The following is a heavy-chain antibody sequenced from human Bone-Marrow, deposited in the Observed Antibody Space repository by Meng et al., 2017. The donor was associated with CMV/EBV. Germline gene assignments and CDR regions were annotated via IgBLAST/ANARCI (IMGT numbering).Heavy chain of an antibody. V-gene: IGHV4-30-4*08. Sequence: LRLSCTVPGGSISSGDYYWSWIRQPPGKGLEWIGYIYYSGSTYYNPSLKSRVTISVDTSKNQFSLKLSSVTAAYTAVYYCARGGVAAVRYGYYYYYGMDVWGQGTTVTVSS. CDR1: GGSISSGDYY. CDR3: ARGGVAAVRYGYYYYYGMDV. J-gene: IGHJ6*02. D-gene: IGHD6-13*01. CDR2: IYYSGST.